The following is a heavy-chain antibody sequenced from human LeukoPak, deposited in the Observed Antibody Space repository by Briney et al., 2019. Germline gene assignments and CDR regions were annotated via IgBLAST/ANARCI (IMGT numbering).Heavy chain of an antibody. D-gene: IGHD4-11*01. CDR1: GFIVSNNY. J-gene: IGHJ4*02. CDR2: IYSGGTT. V-gene: IGHV3-66*04. Sequence: PGGSLRLSCVVSGFIVSNNYIIWVRQAPGNGLERVSVIYSGGTTYYADSVKGRFTISRDNSKNTLFLQMNSLRAEDTAVYYCARQSDYIHDYWGQGTLVTVSS. CDR3: ARQSDYIHDY.